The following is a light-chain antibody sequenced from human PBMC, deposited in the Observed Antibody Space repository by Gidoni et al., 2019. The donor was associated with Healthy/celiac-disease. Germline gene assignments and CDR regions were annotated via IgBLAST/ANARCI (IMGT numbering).Light chain of an antibody. J-gene: IGKJ3*01. CDR2: WAS. CDR1: QSVLYSSNNKNY. CDR3: QQYYSTPLFT. V-gene: IGKV4-1*01. Sequence: IVMTQSPDSLAWSLVERATINCKSSQSVLYSSNNKNYLAWYQQKPGQPPKLLFSWASTRESGVPDRFSGSGSGTDFTLTISSLQAEDVAVYYCQQYYSTPLFTFGPGTKVDIK.